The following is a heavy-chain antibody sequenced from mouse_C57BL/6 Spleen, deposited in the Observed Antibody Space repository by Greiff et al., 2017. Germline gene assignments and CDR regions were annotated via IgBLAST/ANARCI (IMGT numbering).Heavy chain of an antibody. CDR1: GFTFSDYG. V-gene: IGHV5-17*01. CDR3: ARRLYGSSHWYFDV. Sequence: VQLKESGGGLVKPGGSLKLSCAASGFTFSDYGMHWVRQAPEKGLEWVAYISSGSSTIYYAATVKGRFTISRDNAKNTLFLQMTSLRSEDTAMYYCARRLYGSSHWYFDVWGTGTTVTVSS. J-gene: IGHJ1*03. CDR2: ISSGSSTI. D-gene: IGHD1-1*01.